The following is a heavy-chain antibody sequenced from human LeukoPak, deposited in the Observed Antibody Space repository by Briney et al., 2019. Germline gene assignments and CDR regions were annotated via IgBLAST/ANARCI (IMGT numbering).Heavy chain of an antibody. CDR2: IYYSGST. J-gene: IGHJ4*02. CDR3: AREPKPTNYYFDN. Sequence: PGGSLRLSCAASGFTFTDFYMSWIRQAPGKGLEWIGSIYYSGSTYHNPPLKSRVTMSIDTSKNQFSLKLNSVTAADTAVYYCAREPKPTNYYFDNWGQGTLVTVSP. V-gene: IGHV4-38-2*02. D-gene: IGHD1-1*01. CDR1: GFTFTDFY.